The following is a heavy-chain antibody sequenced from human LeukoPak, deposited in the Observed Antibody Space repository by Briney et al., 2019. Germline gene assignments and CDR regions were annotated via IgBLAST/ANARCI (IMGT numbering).Heavy chain of an antibody. D-gene: IGHD2-2*01. CDR1: RYTFSSYS. CDR3: ARDVPVVPAAMWYYYYMDV. CDR2: ISSSSSYI. Sequence: PGGSVRLSCAASRYTFSSYSMDWVRHAPGKGRGWVSSISSSSSYIYYADSVKGRFTISRDNAKNSLYLQMNSLRAEDTAGYYCARDVPVVPAAMWYYYYMDVWGKGNTVTVSS. J-gene: IGHJ6*03. V-gene: IGHV3-21*01.